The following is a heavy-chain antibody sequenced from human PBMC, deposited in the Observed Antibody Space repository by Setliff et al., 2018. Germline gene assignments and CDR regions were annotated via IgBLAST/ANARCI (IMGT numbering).Heavy chain of an antibody. Sequence: CAVSGGSITSDNWWSWVRQPPGKGLEWIGEIYRTGGTNYNPSLKSRLTMSVDKSKNEYSLNLNSVTAADTAVYYCATDGPVLNGDYISWGQGTLVTVSS. V-gene: IGHV4-4*02. CDR2: IYRTGGT. J-gene: IGHJ5*02. CDR3: ATDGPVLNGDYIS. CDR1: GGSITSDNW. D-gene: IGHD3-10*01.